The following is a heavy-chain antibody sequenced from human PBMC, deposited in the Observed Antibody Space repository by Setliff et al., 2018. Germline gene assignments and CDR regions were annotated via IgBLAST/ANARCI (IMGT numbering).Heavy chain of an antibody. CDR2: ISGSSVGT. V-gene: IGHV3-23*01. D-gene: IGHD1-26*01. Sequence: GGSLRLSCVASGFTFGSYAMSWVRQTPGKGLEWVSTISGSSVGTYYVDSVKGRFTISRDNAKNSLYLQMNSLRAEDTALYYCARRGGTSGARAFDIWGQGTVVTVSS. J-gene: IGHJ3*02. CDR1: GFTFGSYA. CDR3: ARRGGTSGARAFDI.